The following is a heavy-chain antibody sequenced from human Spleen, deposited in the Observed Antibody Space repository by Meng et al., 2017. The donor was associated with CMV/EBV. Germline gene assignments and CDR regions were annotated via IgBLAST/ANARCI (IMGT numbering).Heavy chain of an antibody. Sequence: GESLKISCEASGFTFSAYSFHWVRQAPGKGLEWVSSISSSSSSIYYADSVKGRFTISRDNAKNSLYLQMNSLRAEDTAVYYCARESFSYYFDYWGQGTLVTVSS. CDR3: ARESFSYYFDY. CDR1: GFTFSAYS. D-gene: IGHD2-21*01. J-gene: IGHJ4*02. CDR2: ISSSSSSI. V-gene: IGHV3-21*04.